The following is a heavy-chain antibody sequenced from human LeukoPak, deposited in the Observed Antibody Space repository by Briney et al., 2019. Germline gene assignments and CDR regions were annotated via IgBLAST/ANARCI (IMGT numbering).Heavy chain of an antibody. CDR1: GYTFTSYG. CDR3: AREADYGDYLGWYYYGMDV. Sequence: ASVKVSCKASGYTFTSYGISWVRQAPGQGLEWMGWISAYNSNTNYAQKLQGRVTMTTDTSTSTAYMELRSLRSDDTAVYYCAREADYGDYLGWYYYGMDVWGQGTTVTVSS. CDR2: ISAYNSNT. D-gene: IGHD4-17*01. V-gene: IGHV1-18*01. J-gene: IGHJ6*02.